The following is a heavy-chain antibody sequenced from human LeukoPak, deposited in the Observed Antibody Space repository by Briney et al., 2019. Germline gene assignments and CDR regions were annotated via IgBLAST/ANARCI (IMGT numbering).Heavy chain of an antibody. D-gene: IGHD3-3*01. V-gene: IGHV1-2*04. CDR3: ARGGPTIFGVVTHPDY. Sequence: GASVKVSCKASGYTFTSNYIHWVRQAPGQGLEWMGMIYPRDGSTSYAQKFQGWVTMTRDTSISTAYMELSRLRSDDTAVYYCARGGPTIFGVVTHPDYWGQGTLVTVSS. J-gene: IGHJ4*02. CDR2: IYPRDGST. CDR1: GYTFTSNY.